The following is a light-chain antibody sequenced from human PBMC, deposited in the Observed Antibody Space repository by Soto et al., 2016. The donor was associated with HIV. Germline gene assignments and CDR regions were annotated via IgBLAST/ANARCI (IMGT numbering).Light chain of an antibody. CDR3: MQALQTPYT. CDR2: NVS. Sequence: DVVMTQSPLSLPATLGQPASISCRSSQSLVHSDGNTYLNWFQQRPGQSPRRLIYNVSKRDSGVPDRFSGSGSGTDFTLKISRVEAEDVGVYYCMQALQTPYTFGQGTKLEIK. CDR1: QSLVHSDGNTY. J-gene: IGKJ2*01. V-gene: IGKV2-30*02.